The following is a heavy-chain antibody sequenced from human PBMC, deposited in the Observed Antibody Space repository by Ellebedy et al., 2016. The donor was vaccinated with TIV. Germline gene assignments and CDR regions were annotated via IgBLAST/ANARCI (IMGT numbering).Heavy chain of an antibody. CDR2: IYYSGST. CDR1: GGSISSSSYY. V-gene: IGHV4-39*07. D-gene: IGHD3-9*01. CDR3: ARHYYDILTGYPGAFDI. J-gene: IGHJ3*02. Sequence: SETLSLTXTVSGGSISSSSYYWGWIRQPPGKGLEWIGSIYYSGSTYYNPSLKSRVTISVDTSKNQFSLKLSSVTAADTAVYYCARHYYDILTGYPGAFDIWGQGTMVTVSS.